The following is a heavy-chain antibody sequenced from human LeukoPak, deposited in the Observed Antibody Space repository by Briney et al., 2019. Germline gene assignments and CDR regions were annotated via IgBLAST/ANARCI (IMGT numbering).Heavy chain of an antibody. D-gene: IGHD4-17*01. CDR1: GFTFSSYG. CDR2: IRYDGSNK. CDR3: ANLHDYGDSSDAFDI. V-gene: IGHV3-30*02. J-gene: IGHJ3*02. Sequence: GGSLRLSCAASGFTFSSYGMHWVRQAPGKGLEWVAFIRYDGSNKYYADSVKGRFTISRDNSKNTLYLQMNSLRAEDTAVYYCANLHDYGDSSDAFDIWGQGTMVTVSS.